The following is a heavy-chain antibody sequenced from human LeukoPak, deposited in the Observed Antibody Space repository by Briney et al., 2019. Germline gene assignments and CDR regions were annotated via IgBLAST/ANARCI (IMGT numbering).Heavy chain of an antibody. CDR1: GFTFSDNY. D-gene: IGHD3-22*01. CDR3: ASWKVVVSNGGSDI. J-gene: IGHJ3*02. Sequence: GGSLRLSCAASGFTFSDNYMTWVRQAPGKGLEWLSYISGNGGVIQYADSVKGRFTISRDNAKNSLSLQMHSLRAEDTAVYYCASWKVVVSNGGSDIWGQGTMVTASS. CDR2: ISGNGGVI. V-gene: IGHV3-11*04.